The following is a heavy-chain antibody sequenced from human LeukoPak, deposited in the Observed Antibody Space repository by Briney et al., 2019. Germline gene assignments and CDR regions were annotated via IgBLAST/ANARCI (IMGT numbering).Heavy chain of an antibody. D-gene: IGHD2-21*01. Sequence: GESLKISCRGSGYSFTNYWIGWVRQMPGKGLEWMGIIYPGDSDTRYSPSFQGQVTISADKSTSTAYLQWSSLKASDTAMYYCARRIVVVNDAFDIWGQGTMVTVSS. V-gene: IGHV5-51*01. J-gene: IGHJ3*02. CDR3: ARRIVVVNDAFDI. CDR2: IYPGDSDT. CDR1: GYSFTNYW.